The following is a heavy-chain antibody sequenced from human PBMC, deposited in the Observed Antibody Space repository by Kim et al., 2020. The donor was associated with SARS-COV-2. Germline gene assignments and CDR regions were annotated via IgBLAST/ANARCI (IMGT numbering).Heavy chain of an antibody. Sequence: GGSLRLSCAASGFTFSSYGMHWVRQAPGKGLEWVAVIWYDGSNKYYADSVKGRFTISRDNSKNTLYLQMNSLRAEDTAVYYCAKDLARGYCSGGSCSALDYWGQGTLVTVSS. J-gene: IGHJ4*02. D-gene: IGHD2-15*01. CDR1: GFTFSSYG. V-gene: IGHV3-33*06. CDR2: IWYDGSNK. CDR3: AKDLARGYCSGGSCSALDY.